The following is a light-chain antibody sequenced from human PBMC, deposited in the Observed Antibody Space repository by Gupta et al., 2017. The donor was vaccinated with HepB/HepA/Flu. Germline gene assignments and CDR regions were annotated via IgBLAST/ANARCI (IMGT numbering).Light chain of an antibody. CDR3: LLSSSGVRV. CDR1: TGVVTSGHY. Sequence: LPVSPGGTVTLTCGSSTGVVTSGHYPFWFQQRPGHAPRTLIYDTSNKNSWTPARFSGSLRGGKAALTLSGAQPEDEADYYCLLSSSGVRVFGGGTRLTVL. J-gene: IGLJ2*01. CDR2: DTS. V-gene: IGLV7-46*01.